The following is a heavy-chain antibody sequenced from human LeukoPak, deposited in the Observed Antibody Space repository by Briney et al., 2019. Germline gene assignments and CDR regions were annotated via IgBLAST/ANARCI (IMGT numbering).Heavy chain of an antibody. Sequence: GGSLRLSCAASGFTFSSYAMHWVRQAPGKGLEWVAVISYDGSNKYYADSVKGRFTISRDNSKNTLYLQMNSLRVEDTAVYYCARDRPPRGGYSSPYYFFYMDVWGKGTTVAVSS. D-gene: IGHD5-24*01. J-gene: IGHJ6*03. CDR1: GFTFSSYA. CDR2: ISYDGSNK. V-gene: IGHV3-30-3*01. CDR3: ARDRPPRGGYSSPYYFFYMDV.